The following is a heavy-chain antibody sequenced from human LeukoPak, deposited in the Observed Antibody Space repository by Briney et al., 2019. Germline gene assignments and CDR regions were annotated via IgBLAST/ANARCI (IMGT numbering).Heavy chain of an antibody. V-gene: IGHV4-34*01. CDR1: GGSFSGYY. CDR3: ARGRVGRTGRGSAQHDY. CDR2: INHSGST. Sequence: PSETLSLTCAVYGGSFSGYYWSWIRQPPGKGLEWIGEINHSGSTNYNPSLKSRVTISVDTSKNQFSLKLSSVTAAGTAVYYCARGRVGRTGRGSAQHDYWGQGTLVTVSS. J-gene: IGHJ4*02. D-gene: IGHD3-10*01.